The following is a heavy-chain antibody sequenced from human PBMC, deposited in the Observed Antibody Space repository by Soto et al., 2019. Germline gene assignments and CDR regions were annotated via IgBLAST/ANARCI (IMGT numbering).Heavy chain of an antibody. V-gene: IGHV3-23*01. CDR2: ISDTGAST. J-gene: IGHJ4*02. Sequence: WWSLRLSCSASVFTFKDSAMNWFRQAPGKGLEWVASISDTGASTWYAESVRGRLSISRDNSKNTLYLQMNSLRGEDTAVYYCAKGRGSGWAWYFDNWGQGTLVTVS. D-gene: IGHD6-19*01. CDR3: AKGRGSGWAWYFDN. CDR1: VFTFKDSA.